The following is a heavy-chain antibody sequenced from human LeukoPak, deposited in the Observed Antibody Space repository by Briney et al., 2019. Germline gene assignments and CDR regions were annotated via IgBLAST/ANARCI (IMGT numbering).Heavy chain of an antibody. V-gene: IGHV4-4*07. CDR1: GGSFSGYY. J-gene: IGHJ4*02. D-gene: IGHD6-13*01. CDR3: AREAVDSSSWRTLGS. Sequence: SETLSLTCAVYGGSFSGYYWSWIRQPAGKGLEWIGRIYTSGSTNYNPSLKSRVTMSVDTSKNQFSLKLSSVTAADTAVYYCAREAVDSSSWRTLGSWGQGTLVTVSS. CDR2: IYTSGST.